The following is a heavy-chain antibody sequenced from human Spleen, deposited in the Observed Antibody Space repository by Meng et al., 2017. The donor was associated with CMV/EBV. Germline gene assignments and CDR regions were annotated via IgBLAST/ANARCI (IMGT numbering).Heavy chain of an antibody. CDR2: IYPGDSDT. Sequence: KGSGYSLTSYWIGWVRQMPGKGLEWMGIIYPGDSDTRYSPSFQGQVTISADKSISTAYLQWSSLKASDTAIYYCARPRGQLGRQYFDLWGRGTLVTVSS. CDR1: GYSLTSYW. J-gene: IGHJ2*01. D-gene: IGHD7-27*01. V-gene: IGHV5-51*01. CDR3: ARPRGQLGRQYFDL.